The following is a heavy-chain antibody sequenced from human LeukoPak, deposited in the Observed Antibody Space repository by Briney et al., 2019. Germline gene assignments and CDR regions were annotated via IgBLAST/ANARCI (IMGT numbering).Heavy chain of an antibody. CDR3: ARVVRLGVLRYFDPPYYFDY. D-gene: IGHD3-9*01. J-gene: IGHJ4*02. V-gene: IGHV1-46*01. Sequence: GASVKVSCKASGYTFTSCYMHWVRQAPGQGLEWMGIINPSGGSTSYAQKFQGRVTMTRDTSTSTVYMELSSLRSEDTAVYYCARVVRLGVLRYFDPPYYFDYWGQGTLVTVSS. CDR2: INPSGGST. CDR1: GYTFTSCY.